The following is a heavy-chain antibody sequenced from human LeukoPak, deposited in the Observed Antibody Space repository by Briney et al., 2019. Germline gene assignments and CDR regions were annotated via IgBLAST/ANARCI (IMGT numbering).Heavy chain of an antibody. J-gene: IGHJ4*02. V-gene: IGHV1-2*02. CDR3: AVAPGDY. D-gene: IGHD2-21*01. Sequence: ASVKVSCKASEYIFTGYYMHWVRQAPGQGLEWMGWINPNSGGTNYAQKFQGRVTLTRDTSISTVYMELTTLTSDDTALYYCAVAPGDYWGQGTLVSVSA. CDR1: EYIFTGYY. CDR2: INPNSGGT.